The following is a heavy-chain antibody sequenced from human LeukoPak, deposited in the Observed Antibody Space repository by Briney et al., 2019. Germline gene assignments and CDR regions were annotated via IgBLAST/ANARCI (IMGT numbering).Heavy chain of an antibody. J-gene: IGHJ4*02. CDR1: GGSIGSNSYY. D-gene: IGHD6-19*01. V-gene: IGHV4-61*05. CDR2: IYYSGST. Sequence: SETLSLTCTVSGGSIGSNSYYWGWIRQPPGKGLEWIGYIYYSGSTNYNPSLKSRVTISVDTSKNQFSLKLSSVTAADTAVYYCARVARSGGSSGWYTPFDYWGQGTLVTVSS. CDR3: ARVARSGGSSGWYTPFDY.